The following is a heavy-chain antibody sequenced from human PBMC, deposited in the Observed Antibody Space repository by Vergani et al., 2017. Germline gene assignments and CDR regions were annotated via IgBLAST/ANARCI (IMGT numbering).Heavy chain of an antibody. Sequence: QITLKESGPTLVRPTETLTLTCTFSGFSLNTGGVSVGWIRQPPGKALEWLAVIYGDGDERYSPSLRSRVTITKDTSKDQVVLTMANMDPVDTATYYCAHRVGWHNRPSKNYYFDYWGQGTLVTVSS. D-gene: IGHD1/OR15-1a*01. J-gene: IGHJ4*02. CDR2: IYGDGDE. V-gene: IGHV2-5*02. CDR1: GFSLNTGGVS. CDR3: AHRVGWHNRPSKNYYFDY.